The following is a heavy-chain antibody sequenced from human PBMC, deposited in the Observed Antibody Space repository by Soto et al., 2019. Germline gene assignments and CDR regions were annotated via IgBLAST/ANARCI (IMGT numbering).Heavy chain of an antibody. Sequence: AASGVTVSSNYMSWVRQAPGKGLEWVSVIYSGGSTYYADSVKGRFTISRDNYKNTLYLQMNSLRAEDTAVYYCARHGYNYGGGYFDYWGQGTLVTVSS. CDR1: GVTVSSNY. J-gene: IGHJ4*02. CDR2: IYSGGST. V-gene: IGHV3-66*04. D-gene: IGHD5-18*01. CDR3: ARHGYNYGGGYFDY.